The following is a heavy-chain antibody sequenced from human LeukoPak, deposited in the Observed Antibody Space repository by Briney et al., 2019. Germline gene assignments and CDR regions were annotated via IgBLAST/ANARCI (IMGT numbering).Heavy chain of an antibody. CDR3: ARIVVVPAAIRGYFDY. J-gene: IGHJ4*02. Sequence: GRSLRLSCAASGFTFSSYAMHWVRQAPGKGLEWVAVISYDGSNKYYADSVKGRFTISRDNSKNTLYLQMNSLRAEDTAVYYCARIVVVPAAIRGYFDYWGQGTLVTVSS. CDR1: GFTFSSYA. D-gene: IGHD2-2*02. CDR2: ISYDGSNK. V-gene: IGHV3-30-3*01.